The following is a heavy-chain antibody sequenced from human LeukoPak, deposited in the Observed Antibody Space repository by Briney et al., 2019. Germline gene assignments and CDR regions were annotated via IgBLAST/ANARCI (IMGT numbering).Heavy chain of an antibody. D-gene: IGHD2-15*01. J-gene: IGHJ6*03. V-gene: IGHV4-34*01. CDR3: ARLPSLYCSGGSCYSHYYYYMDV. Sequence: PSETLSLTCAVYGGSFSGYYWSWIRQPPGKGLEWIGEINHSGSTNYNPSLKSRVTISVDTSKNQFSLKLSSVTAAYTAVYYCARLPSLYCSGGSCYSHYYYYMDVWGKGTTVTISS. CDR1: GGSFSGYY. CDR2: INHSGST.